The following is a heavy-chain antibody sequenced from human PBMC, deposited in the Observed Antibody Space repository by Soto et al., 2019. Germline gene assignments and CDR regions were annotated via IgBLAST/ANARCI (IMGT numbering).Heavy chain of an antibody. Sequence: GGSLRLCCAASGFTFSDYYMTWIRQAPGKGRKWVSFISGSRNYTDYADSVKGRFTISRDNAKNSLYLEMNSLRVEDTAVYYCVKDRTISGTSGVGPWGQGTLVTVSS. CDR2: ISGSRNYT. D-gene: IGHD1-20*01. CDR1: GFTFSDYY. V-gene: IGHV3-11*06. J-gene: IGHJ5*02. CDR3: VKDRTISGTSGVGP.